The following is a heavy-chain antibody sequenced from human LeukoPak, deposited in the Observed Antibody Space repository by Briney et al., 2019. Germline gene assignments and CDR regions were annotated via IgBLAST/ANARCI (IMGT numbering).Heavy chain of an antibody. Sequence: AASVKVSCKASGGTFSSYAISWVRQAPGQGLEWMGRIIPILGIANYAQKFQGRVTITADKSTSTAYMELSSLRSEGTAVYYCSGSSAQIFYFDYWGQGTLVTVSS. CDR2: IIPILGIA. J-gene: IGHJ4*02. CDR1: GGTFSSYA. CDR3: SGSSAQIFYFDY. D-gene: IGHD2-2*01. V-gene: IGHV1-69*04.